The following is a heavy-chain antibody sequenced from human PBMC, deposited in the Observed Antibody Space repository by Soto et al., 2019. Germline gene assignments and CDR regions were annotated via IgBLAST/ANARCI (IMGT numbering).Heavy chain of an antibody. J-gene: IGHJ4*02. D-gene: IGHD3-16*01. CDR1: GFTFSDYS. V-gene: IGHV3-48*01. CDR2: IRSGSSTI. CDR3: ARDTWGSIVSRFDY. Sequence: GGSLRLSCAASGFTFSDYSMNWVRQAPGKGLEWLSYIRSGSSTILYADSVEGRFTISRDDAENSLFLQLNSLRAEDTAVYYCARDTWGSIVSRFDYWGQGTLVTVSS.